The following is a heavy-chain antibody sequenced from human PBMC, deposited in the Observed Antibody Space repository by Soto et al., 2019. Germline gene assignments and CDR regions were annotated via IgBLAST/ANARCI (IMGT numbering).Heavy chain of an antibody. D-gene: IGHD1-26*01. V-gene: IGHV3-7*04. Sequence: EVQLVESGGDLVQPGGSLTLACAASGFTFGSDWMSWVRQTPGKGLEWVANIRGDGSDKYYVDSVKGRFTISRDNAKNSLYLHMNNLRAEDAAVYYCARVGATVSLGFDSWGQGTLVTVSS. CDR1: GFTFGSDW. CDR3: ARVGATVSLGFDS. CDR2: IRGDGSDK. J-gene: IGHJ4*02.